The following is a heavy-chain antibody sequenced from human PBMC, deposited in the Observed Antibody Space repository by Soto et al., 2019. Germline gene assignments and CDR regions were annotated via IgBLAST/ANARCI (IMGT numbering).Heavy chain of an antibody. CDR2: INHSGST. CDR3: ARGRHILTGYYYKTSYNNYDY. D-gene: IGHD3-9*01. V-gene: IGHV4-34*01. CDR1: GGSFSGYY. J-gene: IGHJ4*02. Sequence: SVTLSLTCAVYGGSFSGYYWSWIRQPPGKRLEWIGEINHSGSTNYNPSLKSRVTISVDTSKNQFSLKLSSVTAADTAVYYCARGRHILTGYYYKTSYNNYDYWGQGTLVTVSS.